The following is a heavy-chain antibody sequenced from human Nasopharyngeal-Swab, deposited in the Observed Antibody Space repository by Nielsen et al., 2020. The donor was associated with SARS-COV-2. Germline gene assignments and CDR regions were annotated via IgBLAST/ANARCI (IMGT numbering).Heavy chain of an antibody. V-gene: IGHV4-59*01. Sequence: SETLSLTCTVSGGSISSYYWSWIRQPPGKGLVWIGYIYYSGSTNYNPSLKSRVTISVDTSKNQFSLKLSSVTAADTAVYYCARGGYNSYYYYYYYMDVWGKGTTVTVSS. CDR2: IYYSGST. J-gene: IGHJ6*03. CDR3: ARGGYNSYYYYYYYMDV. CDR1: GGSISSYY. D-gene: IGHD1-1*01.